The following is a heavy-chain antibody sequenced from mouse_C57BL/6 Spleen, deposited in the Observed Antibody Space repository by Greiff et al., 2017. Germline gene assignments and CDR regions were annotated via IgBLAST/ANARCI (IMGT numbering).Heavy chain of an antibody. J-gene: IGHJ1*03. CDR3: ARSPYYGSSYRWYFDV. D-gene: IGHD1-1*01. CDR1: GYTFTDYY. V-gene: IGHV1-75*01. Sequence: QVQLKQSGPELVKPGASVKISCKASGYTFTDYYINWVKQRPGQGLEWIGWIFPGSGSTYYNEKFKGKATLTVDKSSSTAYMLLSSLTSEDSAVYFCARSPYYGSSYRWYFDVWGTGTTVTVSS. CDR2: IFPGSGST.